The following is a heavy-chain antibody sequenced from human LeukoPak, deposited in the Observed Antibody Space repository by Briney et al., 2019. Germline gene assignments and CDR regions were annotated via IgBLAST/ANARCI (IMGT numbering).Heavy chain of an antibody. Sequence: ASVKVSCKASGYTFTNYGVSWVRQAPGQGLEWMGWISGYNSYTNYAQKFQFRVTMTTDTSTSTAYMELRSLTSDDTAVYYCARDKAVTTELTQYFHHWGQGTLVTVSS. D-gene: IGHD4-11*01. CDR1: GYTFTNYG. CDR3: ARDKAVTTELTQYFHH. CDR2: ISGYNSYT. V-gene: IGHV1-18*01. J-gene: IGHJ1*01.